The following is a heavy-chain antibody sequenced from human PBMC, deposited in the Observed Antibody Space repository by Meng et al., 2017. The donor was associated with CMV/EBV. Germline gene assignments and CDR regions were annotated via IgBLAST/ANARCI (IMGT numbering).Heavy chain of an antibody. D-gene: IGHD2-2*02. Sequence: SVKVSCKSSGGTFNSYTFSWVRQAPGQGLEWMGGIIPIFGTANYAQKFQGRVTITTDESTSTAYMELSSLRSEDTAVYYCAREDCSSTSCYRGGAYYYGMDVWGQGTTVTVSS. J-gene: IGHJ6*02. CDR2: IIPIFGTA. V-gene: IGHV1-69*05. CDR1: GGTFNSYT. CDR3: AREDCSSTSCYRGGAYYYGMDV.